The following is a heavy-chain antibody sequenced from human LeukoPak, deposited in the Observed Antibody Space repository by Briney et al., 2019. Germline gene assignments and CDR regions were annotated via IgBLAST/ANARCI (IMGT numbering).Heavy chain of an antibody. V-gene: IGHV4-59*08. J-gene: IGHJ4*02. CDR1: GGSISSYY. CDR3: ARRRGYYYPFDS. D-gene: IGHD3-22*01. Sequence: PSETLSLTCTVSGGSISSYYWSWIRQPPGKGLEWIGYIYYSGSTYYNPSLKSRVTISVDTSKNQFSLKLSSVTAADTATYYCARRRGYYYPFDSWGQGTLVTVSS. CDR2: IYYSGST.